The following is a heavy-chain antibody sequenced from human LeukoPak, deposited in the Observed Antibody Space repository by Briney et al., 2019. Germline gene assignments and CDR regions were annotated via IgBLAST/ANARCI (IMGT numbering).Heavy chain of an antibody. CDR2: ISSGGTTI. J-gene: IGHJ4*02. CDR3: VRDSPIIVAAHIDY. D-gene: IGHD2-21*01. Sequence: PGGSLRLSCAASGFTFSTYNMNWVRQAPGKGLEWLSYISSGGTTIYYADSVKGRFTISRDNAKNSLFLQMDSLRAEDTAVYYCVRDSPIIVAAHIDYWGQGTLVTVSS. CDR1: GFTFSTYN. V-gene: IGHV3-48*04.